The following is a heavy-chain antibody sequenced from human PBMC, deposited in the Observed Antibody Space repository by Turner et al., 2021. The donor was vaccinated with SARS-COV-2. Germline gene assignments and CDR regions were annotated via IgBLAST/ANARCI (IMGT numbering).Heavy chain of an antibody. J-gene: IGHJ5*02. CDR1: GGTFGTNA. CDR2: IIPILGIP. V-gene: IGHV1-69*04. Sequence: QVQLVQSGAEVKKPGSSVKVSCTASGGTFGTNAIAWVRQAPGQGLEWMGRIIPILGIPTEAQKFQGRVTITADKSTNTAYMELSSLRSEDTAVYYCARARGVDYYDSSGQRFDPWGQGTLVTVSS. D-gene: IGHD3-22*01. CDR3: ARARGVDYYDSSGQRFDP.